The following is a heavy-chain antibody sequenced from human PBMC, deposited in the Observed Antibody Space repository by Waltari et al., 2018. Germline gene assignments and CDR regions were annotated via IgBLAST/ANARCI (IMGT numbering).Heavy chain of an antibody. CDR1: GYSISSGYY. Sequence: QVQLQESGPGLVKPSETLSLTCAVAGYSISSGYYWGWIRQPPGKGREYIGSIHHSPSPYYNPSLKRRVTISVDTSKNQFSLKLISVTAADTAVYYCARYGHWFDPWGQGTLVTVSS. V-gene: IGHV4-38-2*01. J-gene: IGHJ5*02. CDR2: IHHSPSP. D-gene: IGHD4-17*01. CDR3: ARYGHWFDP.